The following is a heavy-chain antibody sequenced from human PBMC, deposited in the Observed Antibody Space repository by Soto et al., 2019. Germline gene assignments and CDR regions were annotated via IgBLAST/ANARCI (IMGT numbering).Heavy chain of an antibody. V-gene: IGHV5-10-1*01. CDR1: GYSFTSCW. CDR2: IDPSDSYT. Sequence: GESLKISCKGSGYSFTSCWISWVRQMPGKGLEWMGRIDPSDSYTNYSPSFQGHLTLSADTSISTAYLRWSSLKASATAMYSCAAYGAVPAATPRSPTDSYHYYGMYFWGKG. CDR3: AAYGAVPAATPRSPTDSYHYYGMYF. D-gene: IGHD2-2*01. J-gene: IGHJ6*04.